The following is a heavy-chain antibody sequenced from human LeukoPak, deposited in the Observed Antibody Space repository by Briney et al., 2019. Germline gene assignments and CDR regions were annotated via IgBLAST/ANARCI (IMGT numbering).Heavy chain of an antibody. Sequence: GASVKVSCKTSGYAFNFYGLNWVRQAPGQGLEWMGFISLNNGNTHYEQKFQGRVTMAADTSTNTASLEVKSLRSDDTAVYYYQRITIFGVVMDFDYWGQGTLVTVSS. CDR1: GYAFNFYG. D-gene: IGHD3-3*01. J-gene: IGHJ4*02. CDR2: ISLNNGNT. V-gene: IGHV1-18*04. CDR3: QRITIFGVVMDFDY.